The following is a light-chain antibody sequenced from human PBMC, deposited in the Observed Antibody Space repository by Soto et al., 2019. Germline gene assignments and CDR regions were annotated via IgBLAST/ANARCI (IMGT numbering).Light chain of an antibody. J-gene: IGKJ5*01. Sequence: EIVLTQSPGTLSLSRGERATLSCRAIQSVSSSYLAWYQQKPGQAPRLLIYGASSRATGIPDRFGGSRSGTEFTLTINILEPEDFAVYYCQQRNVWPPITFGQGTRLEIK. CDR2: GAS. CDR1: QSVSSSY. V-gene: IGKV3D-20*02. CDR3: QQRNVWPPIT.